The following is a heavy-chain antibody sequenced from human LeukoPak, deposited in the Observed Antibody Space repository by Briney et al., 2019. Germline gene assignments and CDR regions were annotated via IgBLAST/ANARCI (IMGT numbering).Heavy chain of an antibody. Sequence: GSSGELSCNVSGATFSIYTISLERDSPGQGPEQRVGIIAILCIANYAQKFPGRVTIPADKSTSKAYMELRSLRSEDTAVYYCARAGYSSSWYDDLCDPWGQGTLVTVSS. J-gene: IGHJ5*02. CDR3: ARAGYSSSWYDDLCDP. D-gene: IGHD6-13*01. CDR2: IIAILCIA. CDR1: GATFSIYT. V-gene: IGHV1-69*02.